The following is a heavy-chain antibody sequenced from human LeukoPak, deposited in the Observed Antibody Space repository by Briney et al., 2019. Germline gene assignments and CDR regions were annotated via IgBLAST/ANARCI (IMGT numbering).Heavy chain of an antibody. Sequence: ASVKVPCKVSGYTLTELSMHWVRQAPGKGLEWMGGFDPEDGETIYAQKFQGRVTMTEDTSTDTVYMELSSLRSEDTAVYYCATAKGGYGAFDIWGQGTMVTVSS. CDR3: ATAKGGYGAFDI. CDR1: GYTLTELS. D-gene: IGHD5-12*01. J-gene: IGHJ3*02. V-gene: IGHV1-24*01. CDR2: FDPEDGET.